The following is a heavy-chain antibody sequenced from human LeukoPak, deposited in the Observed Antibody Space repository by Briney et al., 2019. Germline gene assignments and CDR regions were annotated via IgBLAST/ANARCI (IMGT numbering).Heavy chain of an antibody. Sequence: ASVKVSCKASGYTFTSYGISWVRQPPGQGLEWMGWISAYNGNTNYAQKLQGRVNMTTDTSTSTAYMELRSLRSDDTAVYYCARGDCTNGVCYRLHDYWGQGTLVTVSS. CDR2: ISAYNGNT. J-gene: IGHJ4*02. CDR1: GYTFTSYG. D-gene: IGHD2-8*01. V-gene: IGHV1-18*01. CDR3: ARGDCTNGVCYRLHDY.